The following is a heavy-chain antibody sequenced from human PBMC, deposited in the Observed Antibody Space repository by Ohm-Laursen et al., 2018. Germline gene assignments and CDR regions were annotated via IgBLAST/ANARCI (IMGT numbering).Heavy chain of an antibody. CDR3: AKDINPTGQTQNYFYYGMDL. CDR2: IKSDGTT. V-gene: IGHV3-74*03. Sequence: SLRLSCSASGFTFSSYGMHWVRQPPGEGLVWVSRIKSDGTTMYADSVKGRFTVSRDNARNSLYLQMDTLRPEDTALYFCAKDINPTGQTQNYFYYGMDLWGQGTTVIVSS. J-gene: IGHJ6*02. D-gene: IGHD2/OR15-2a*01. CDR1: GFTFSSYG.